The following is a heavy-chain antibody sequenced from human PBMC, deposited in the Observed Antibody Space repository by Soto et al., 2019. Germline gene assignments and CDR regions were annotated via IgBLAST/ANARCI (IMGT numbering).Heavy chain of an antibody. D-gene: IGHD6-19*01. Sequence: QPGVSLRLAFSASVFPVCSYAMSWVRQAPGKGLEWVSAIGGSGGSTYYADSGKGRFTLSRDNSKNTLYLQMNSLRAEDTAVYYCAKSPYSRGWYYLSYWGQGTLVTVSS. CDR3: AKSPYSRGWYYLSY. CDR1: VFPVCSYA. V-gene: IGHV3-23*01. CDR2: IGGSGGST. J-gene: IGHJ4*02.